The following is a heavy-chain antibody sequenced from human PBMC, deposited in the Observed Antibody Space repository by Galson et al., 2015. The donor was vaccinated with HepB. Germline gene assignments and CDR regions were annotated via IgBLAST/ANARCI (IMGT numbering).Heavy chain of an antibody. D-gene: IGHD3-3*01. Sequence: LRLSCAASGFFFSDYNMNWVRQAPGKGLEWVSSISSSGTVYYADSLKGRSTISRDNAKNSLDLQVNSLRAEDTAVYYCARDLFAVSPPPTNYMDVWGTGTTVTVSS. CDR1: GFFFSDYN. CDR3: ARDLFAVSPPPTNYMDV. J-gene: IGHJ6*03. CDR2: ISSSGTV. V-gene: IGHV3-69-1*01.